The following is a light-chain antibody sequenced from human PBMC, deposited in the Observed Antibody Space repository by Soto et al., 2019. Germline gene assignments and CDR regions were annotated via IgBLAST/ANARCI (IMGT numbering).Light chain of an antibody. CDR1: QSVSSSY. J-gene: IGKJ5*01. CDR3: QQYGSSQIT. Sequence: EIVLTQSPGTLSLSPGARATFSCRASQSVSSSYLAWYQQKPGQAPRLLIYGASSRATGIPDRFSGSGSGTDFTLTISRLEPEDFAVYYCQQYGSSQITFGQGTRLENK. CDR2: GAS. V-gene: IGKV3-20*01.